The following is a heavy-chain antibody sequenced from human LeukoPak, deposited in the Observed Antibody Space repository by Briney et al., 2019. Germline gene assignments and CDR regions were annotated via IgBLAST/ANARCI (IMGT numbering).Heavy chain of an antibody. CDR2: IYYSGST. CDR1: GGSISSGDYY. V-gene: IGHV4-31*03. D-gene: IGHD2-21*02. CDR3: AGAVVVVTAVPDYFDY. Sequence: PSETLSLTCTVSGGSISSGDYYWSWIRQHPGKGLEWIGYIYYSGSTYYNPSLKSRVTISVDTSKNQFSLKLSSVTAADTAVYYCAGAVVVVTAVPDYFDYWGQGTLVTVSS. J-gene: IGHJ4*02.